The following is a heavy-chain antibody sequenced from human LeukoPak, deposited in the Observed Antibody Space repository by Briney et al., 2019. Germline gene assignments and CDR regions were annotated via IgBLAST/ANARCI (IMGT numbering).Heavy chain of an antibody. D-gene: IGHD6-13*01. Sequence: ASVKVSCKASGYTFTGYYMHWVRQAPGQGLEWMGWINPNSGGTNCAQKFQGRVTMTRDTSISTAYMGLSRLRSDDTAVYYCARVKSMYSSSWASIGYWGQGTLVTVSS. CDR2: INPNSGGT. CDR1: GYTFTGYY. CDR3: ARVKSMYSSSWASIGY. J-gene: IGHJ4*02. V-gene: IGHV1-2*02.